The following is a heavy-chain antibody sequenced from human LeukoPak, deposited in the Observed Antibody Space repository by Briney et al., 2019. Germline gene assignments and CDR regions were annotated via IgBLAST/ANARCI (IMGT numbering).Heavy chain of an antibody. CDR2: ISYDGSNK. J-gene: IGHJ4*02. CDR1: GFTFSRYA. V-gene: IGHV3-30*14. Sequence: GGSLRLSCAASGFTFSRYAMHWVRQAPGKGLEWVAVISYDGSNKYYADSVKGRFTISRDNSKNTLYLQMSSLRAEDAAVYYCARDVVVVVAATAPDYWGQGTLVTVSS. D-gene: IGHD2-15*01. CDR3: ARDVVVVVAATAPDY.